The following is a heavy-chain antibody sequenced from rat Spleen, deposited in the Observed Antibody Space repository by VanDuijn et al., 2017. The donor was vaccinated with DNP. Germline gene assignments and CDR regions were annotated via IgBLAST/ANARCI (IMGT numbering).Heavy chain of an antibody. Sequence: QVQLKESGPGLVQPSQTLSLTCTVSEFSLTSYNVPWVRQPPGKGLEWMGRMRYTGNTSYNSALKSRLSISRDTSKNQVFLKMNSLQTDDTGTYYCTRDGTMGIQATLFDYWGQGVMVTVSS. CDR2: MRYTGNT. D-gene: IGHD1-7*01. CDR3: TRDGTMGIQATLFDY. J-gene: IGHJ2*01. V-gene: IGHV2-63*01. CDR1: EFSLTSYN.